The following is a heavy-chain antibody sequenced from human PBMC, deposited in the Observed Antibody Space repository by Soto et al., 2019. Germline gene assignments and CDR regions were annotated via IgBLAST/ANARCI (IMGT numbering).Heavy chain of an antibody. J-gene: IGHJ4*02. D-gene: IGHD6-19*01. Sequence: QVQLQESGPGLVKPSGTMSLTCAVSGAPLSSGRWWSWVRQAPGKGLEWIGEVYHTGSTNYSPSLKSRLTXSXEXXKTQFSLKLTSVTAADTAVYYCAINHQTGWYVIEDWGQGTLVTVSS. CDR3: AINHQTGWYVIED. CDR1: GAPLSSGRW. CDR2: VYHTGST. V-gene: IGHV4-4*02.